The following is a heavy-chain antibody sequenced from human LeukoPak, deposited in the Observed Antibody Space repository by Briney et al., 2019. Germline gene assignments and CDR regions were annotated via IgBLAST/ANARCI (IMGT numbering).Heavy chain of an antibody. CDR1: GFTFSSYE. J-gene: IGHJ4*02. D-gene: IGHD3-3*01. V-gene: IGHV3-48*03. CDR3: AKDSRGFYGFGVVIIAHY. Sequence: GGSLRLSCAASGFTFSSYEMNWVRQAPGKGLEWVSYISSSGSTIYYADSVKGRFTISRDNAKNTLYLQMNSLRAEDTAVYYCAKDSRGFYGFGVVIIAHYWGQGTLVTVSS. CDR2: ISSSGSTI.